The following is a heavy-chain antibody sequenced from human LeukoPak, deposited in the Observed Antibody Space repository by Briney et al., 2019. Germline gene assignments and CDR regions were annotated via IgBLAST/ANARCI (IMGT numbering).Heavy chain of an antibody. J-gene: IGHJ4*02. CDR3: ARDQALNWNYDVFDY. V-gene: IGHV4-4*07. CDR1: GGSISRHY. D-gene: IGHD3-3*01. CDR2: IYISGST. Sequence: SETLSLTCTVSGGSISRHYWSWIRQPAGKGLEWIGRIYISGSTQYNPSLTSRVTMSLDTSKNQFSLKLTSVTAADTAIYYCARDQALNWNYDVFDYWGQGTLVTVSS.